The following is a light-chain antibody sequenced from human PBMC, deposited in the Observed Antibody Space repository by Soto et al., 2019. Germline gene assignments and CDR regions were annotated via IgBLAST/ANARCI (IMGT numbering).Light chain of an antibody. CDR1: TGAVTSGHY. J-gene: IGLJ3*02. CDR3: LLFDGSVWV. CDR2: STS. V-gene: IGLV7-43*01. Sequence: QAVVTQETSLTVSPGGTVTLTCASSTGAVTSGHYPNWFQTKPGQAPRALIYSTSDKLSWTPARFSGSRLGGKAALTVSGVQPEDEAEYYCLLFDGSVWVFGGGTKLTVL.